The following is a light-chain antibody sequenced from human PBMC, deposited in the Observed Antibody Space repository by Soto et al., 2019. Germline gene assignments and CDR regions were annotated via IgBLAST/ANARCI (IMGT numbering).Light chain of an antibody. CDR1: QSVSSN. J-gene: IGKJ4*01. CDR2: FSS. V-gene: IGKV3-15*01. CDR3: QQYNVWPLT. Sequence: EIVMTQSPATLSVSPGERATLSCRASQSVSSNLAWYQQKPGQTPKILIYFSSTRATGIPARFSGSGSGTEFTLTISSLQSEDFAVYYCQQYNVWPLTFGGGTKVEFK.